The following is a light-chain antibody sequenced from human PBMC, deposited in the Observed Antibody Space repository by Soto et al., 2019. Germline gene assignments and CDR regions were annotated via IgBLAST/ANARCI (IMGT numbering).Light chain of an antibody. CDR3: HQYGSSPQA. V-gene: IGKV3-20*01. CDR2: GAS. CDR1: QSVTRSF. Sequence: EIVLTQSPGTLSLSPGERVTLSCRASQSVTRSFLAWYQQKPGQAPWLLIYGASSRATGIPDRFSGNGSGTGFTLTISRLEPEDFAVDYCHQYGSSPQAFGPGTKVDIK. J-gene: IGKJ3*01.